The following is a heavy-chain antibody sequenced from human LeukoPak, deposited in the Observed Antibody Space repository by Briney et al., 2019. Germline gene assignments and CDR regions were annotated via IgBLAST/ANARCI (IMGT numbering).Heavy chain of an antibody. CDR3: ARVPLFSQSTYGSYLYGLDV. CDR2: INHSGSP. V-gene: IGHV4-34*01. Sequence: SETLSLTCAVDGGSLSGYYWSWIRQPPGKGLEWIGQINHSGSPNYNPSLKSRGTISVDTSKNQFSLKLTSVTAADTAVYYCARVPLFSQSTYGSYLYGLDVWGQGNTVSVFS. J-gene: IGHJ6*02. CDR1: GGSLSGYY. D-gene: IGHD2/OR15-2a*01.